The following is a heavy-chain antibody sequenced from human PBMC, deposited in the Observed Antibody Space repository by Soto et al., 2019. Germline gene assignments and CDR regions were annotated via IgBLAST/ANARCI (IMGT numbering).Heavy chain of an antibody. V-gene: IGHV5-51*01. Sequence: GESLKISCKVSGYSFTSNAIDWVRQVPGKGLEWMGLIYPGDADIRYSPSFEGRATISADKSISTAYLQLGSLKASDSAMYYCARSQALDYWGQGTLVTVSS. J-gene: IGHJ4*02. CDR3: ARSQALDY. CDR1: GYSFTSNA. CDR2: IYPGDADI.